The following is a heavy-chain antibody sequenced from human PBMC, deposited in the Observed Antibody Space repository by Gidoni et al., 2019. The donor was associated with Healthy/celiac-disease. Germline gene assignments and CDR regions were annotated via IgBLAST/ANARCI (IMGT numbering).Heavy chain of an antibody. D-gene: IGHD2-21*01. J-gene: IGHJ3*02. CDR3: ARDLGVVEIVDAFDI. Sequence: QVQLVQSGAEVKKPGASVKVSCKASGYTFTSYAMHWVRQAPGQRLEWMGWINAGNGNTKYSQKFQGRVTITRDTSASTAYMELSSLRSEDTAVYYCARDLGVVEIVDAFDIWGQGTMVTVSS. CDR2: INAGNGNT. CDR1: GYTFTSYA. V-gene: IGHV1-3*01.